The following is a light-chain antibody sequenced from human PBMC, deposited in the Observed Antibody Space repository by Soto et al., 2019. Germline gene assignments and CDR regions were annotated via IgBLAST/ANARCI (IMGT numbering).Light chain of an antibody. J-gene: IGLJ2*01. V-gene: IGLV2-14*01. Sequence: QAVVTQPASVSGSPGQSITISCTGTSNDVGGYNYVSWYQQHPGKVPKLMIYELTTRPSGISNRFSGSKSGNTASLTISGLQAEDEADYYCSSYTSSSTVIFGGGTKLTVL. CDR3: SSYTSSSTVI. CDR2: ELT. CDR1: SNDVGGYNY.